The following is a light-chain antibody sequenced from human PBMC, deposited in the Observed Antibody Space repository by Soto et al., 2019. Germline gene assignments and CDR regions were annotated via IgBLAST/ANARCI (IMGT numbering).Light chain of an antibody. Sequence: IVLTQSPGTLSLSPGERATLSCRASQSVSTTYLAWYQQKTGQPPRLIMYGTSRRATGIPDRFSGSGSGTDFTLTISRLEPEDFARYYCHRYDGSPPFTFGPGTKVDF. CDR3: HRYDGSPPFT. CDR1: QSVSTTY. V-gene: IGKV3-20*01. CDR2: GTS. J-gene: IGKJ3*01.